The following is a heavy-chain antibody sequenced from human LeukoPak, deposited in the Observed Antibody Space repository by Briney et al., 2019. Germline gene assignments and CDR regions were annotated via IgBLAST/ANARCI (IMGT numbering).Heavy chain of an antibody. D-gene: IGHD6-6*01. V-gene: IGHV4-61*01. CDR2: IYYSGST. J-gene: IGHJ4*02. Sequence: SETLSLTCTVSGGSVSSGSYYWSWIRQPPGKGLEWIGYIYYSGSTSYNPSLKSRVTISVDTSKNQFSLKLSSVTAADTAVYYCARVSYSSSFDFDYWGQGTLVTVSS. CDR3: ARVSYSSSFDFDY. CDR1: GGSVSSGSYY.